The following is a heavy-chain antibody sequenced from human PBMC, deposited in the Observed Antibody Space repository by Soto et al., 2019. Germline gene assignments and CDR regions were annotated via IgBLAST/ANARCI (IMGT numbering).Heavy chain of an antibody. CDR1: GFTFSSYG. CDR3: AKDRHKVGATAFDY. CDR2: ISYDGSI. J-gene: IGHJ4*02. D-gene: IGHD1-26*01. Sequence: GGSLRLSCAASGFTFSSYGMHWVRQAPGKGLEWVAVISYDGSIGYADSVKGRFTISRDNAKNSLYLQMNSLRAEDTALYYCAKDRHKVGATAFDYWGQGTLVTVSS. V-gene: IGHV3-30*18.